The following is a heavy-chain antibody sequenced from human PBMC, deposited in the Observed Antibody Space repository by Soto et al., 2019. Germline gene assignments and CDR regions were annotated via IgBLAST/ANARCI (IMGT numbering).Heavy chain of an antibody. CDR3: TTKDY. CDR1: GYTFSGSS. V-gene: IGHV3-73*02. CDR2: IRDKANNYAT. Sequence: EVQLVESGGGLVQPGGSLKLSRVAPGYTFSGSSIHWVRQASGKGLEWVGRIRDKANNYATSYAASVSGRFTISRDDSKNTAYLQMNSLKTEDTAVYYCTTKDYWGRGTLVTVSS. J-gene: IGHJ4*02.